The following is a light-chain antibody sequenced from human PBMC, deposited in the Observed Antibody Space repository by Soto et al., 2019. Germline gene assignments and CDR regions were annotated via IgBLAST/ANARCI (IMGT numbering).Light chain of an antibody. Sequence: QLVLTQPPSASVTPGQRVTISCSGSSSNIGSNYVYWYQQLPGTAPKLLIYRNNQRPSGVPDRFSGSKSGTADSLAISGLGSEDEADYYCAAWDDSLSGVVFGGGTRLTVL. J-gene: IGLJ2*01. CDR2: RNN. CDR3: AAWDDSLSGVV. CDR1: SSNIGSNY. V-gene: IGLV1-47*01.